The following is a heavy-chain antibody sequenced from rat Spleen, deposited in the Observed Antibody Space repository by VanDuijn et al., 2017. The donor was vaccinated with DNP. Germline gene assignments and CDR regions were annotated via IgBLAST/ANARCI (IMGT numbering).Heavy chain of an antibody. CDR3: VRWTRYFDY. J-gene: IGHJ2*01. CDR2: ISYSGGT. Sequence: EVQLQESGPGLVKPSQSLSLTCSVTGYSITSNYWGWIRKFPGDKMEYIGHISYSGGTNYNPSFKSRISITRDTSKNHFFLHLNSVTTEDTATYYCVRWTRYFDYWGQGVMVTVSS. V-gene: IGHV3-1*01. D-gene: IGHD1-7*01. CDR1: GYSITSNY.